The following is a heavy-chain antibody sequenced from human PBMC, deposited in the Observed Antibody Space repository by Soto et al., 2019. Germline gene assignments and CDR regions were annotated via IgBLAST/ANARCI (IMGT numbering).Heavy chain of an antibody. J-gene: IGHJ4*02. D-gene: IGHD3-9*01. CDR1: GFTFSGSA. V-gene: IGHV3-73*02. Sequence: EVQLVESGGGLVQPGGSLKLSCAASGFTFSGSAMHWVRQASGKGLEWVGRIRSKANSYATAYAASVKGRFTISRDYSKKTAYLQMKSMKTEDTAVYYCTSRNYNLTGYTRSDDYWGQGTLVTVSS. CDR3: TSRNYNLTGYTRSDDY. CDR2: IRSKANSYAT.